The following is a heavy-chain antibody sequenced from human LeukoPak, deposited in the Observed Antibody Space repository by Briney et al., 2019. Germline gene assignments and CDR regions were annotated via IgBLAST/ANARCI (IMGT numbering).Heavy chain of an antibody. D-gene: IGHD3-22*01. CDR1: GFTFSSYV. CDR3: ARLPYYYDSSGPGSMTY. V-gene: IGHV3-23*01. Sequence: GGSLRLSCAASGFTFSSYVMSWVRQAPGKGLEWVSVMSGSGGTTDYADSVKGRFTMSRDNSKHTMYLQMNNLRTDDTAVYYRARLPYYYDSSGPGSMTYWGQGTLVTVSS. J-gene: IGHJ4*02. CDR2: MSGSGGTT.